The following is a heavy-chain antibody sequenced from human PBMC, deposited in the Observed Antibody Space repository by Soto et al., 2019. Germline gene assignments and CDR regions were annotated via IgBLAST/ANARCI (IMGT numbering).Heavy chain of an antibody. D-gene: IGHD3-22*01. CDR3: ARGDYYDSSGYSDFDY. CDR1: GYTFTSYG. J-gene: IGHJ4*02. Sequence: GASVKVSCKASGYTFTSYGMSWVRQAPGQGLEWMGWISAYNGNTNYAQKLQGRVTMTTDTSTSTAYMELRSLRSDDTAVYYCARGDYYDSSGYSDFDYWGQGTLVTVSS. CDR2: ISAYNGNT. V-gene: IGHV1-18*01.